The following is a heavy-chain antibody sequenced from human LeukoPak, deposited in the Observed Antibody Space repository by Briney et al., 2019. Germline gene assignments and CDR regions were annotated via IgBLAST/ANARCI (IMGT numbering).Heavy chain of an antibody. Sequence: SETLSLTCTVSGGSISSSNYYWGWIRQPPGKGLEWIGTIYYTGSTYYNPSLKSRVTMSVDTSKNQFSLNLSSVTAADTAVYYCARHIVSSGSWYYFDYWGQGTLVTVSS. V-gene: IGHV4-39*01. D-gene: IGHD1-26*01. CDR1: GGSISSSNYY. CDR3: ARHIVSSGSWYYFDY. J-gene: IGHJ4*02. CDR2: IYYTGST.